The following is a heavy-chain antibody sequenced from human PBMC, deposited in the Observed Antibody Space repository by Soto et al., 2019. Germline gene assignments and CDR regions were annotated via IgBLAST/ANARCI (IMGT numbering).Heavy chain of an antibody. CDR3: AREEFIAAAGRGGGRRDYYYYGLDV. J-gene: IGHJ6*02. CDR1: GDSVSSNSAA. CDR2: TYYRSKWYN. D-gene: IGHD6-13*01. Sequence: PSQTLSLTCAISGDSVSSNSAAWNWIRQSPSRGLEWLGRTYYRSKWYNDYAVSVQSRITTNPDTSKNQFSLQLNSVTPEDTAVYYCAREEFIAAAGRGGGRRDYYYYGLDVWGQGTRVTVSS. V-gene: IGHV6-1*01.